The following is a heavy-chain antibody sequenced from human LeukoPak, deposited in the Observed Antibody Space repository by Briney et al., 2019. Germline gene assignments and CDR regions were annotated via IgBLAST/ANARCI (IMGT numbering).Heavy chain of an antibody. Sequence: GGSLRLSCAASGFTFSNYGMNWVRQAPGKGLERVSSISGSSSYIYYADSVKGRFTISRDNAKNSLYLQMHSLRAEDTAVYYCARKEWELLGSFDYWGQGTLVTVSS. CDR2: ISGSSSYI. CDR3: ARKEWELLGSFDY. V-gene: IGHV3-21*01. CDR1: GFTFSNYG. D-gene: IGHD1-26*01. J-gene: IGHJ4*02.